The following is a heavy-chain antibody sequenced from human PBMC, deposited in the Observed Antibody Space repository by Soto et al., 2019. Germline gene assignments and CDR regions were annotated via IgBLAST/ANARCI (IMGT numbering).Heavy chain of an antibody. CDR3: ARNKYRSGGSCYSDYYYGMDV. D-gene: IGHD2-15*01. V-gene: IGHV1-2*04. CDR1: GYTFTGYY. J-gene: IGHJ6*02. Sequence: ASVKVSCKASGYTFTGYYMHWVRQAPGQGLEWMGWINPNSGGTNYAQKFQGWVTMTRDTSISTAYMELSRLRSDDTAVYYCARNKYRSGGSCYSDYYYGMDVWGQGTTVTVSS. CDR2: INPNSGGT.